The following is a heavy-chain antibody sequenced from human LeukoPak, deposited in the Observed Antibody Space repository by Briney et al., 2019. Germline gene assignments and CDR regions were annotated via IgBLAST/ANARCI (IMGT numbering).Heavy chain of an antibody. Sequence: GGSLRLSCAASGLRFSDYYVSWIRQAPGKGLQWVSYISSGGDIMHYADSVKGRFTSSRDNAKNSGYLEMNSLRAEDTAVYYCAKGGSDYGDYVVRYFDLWGRGTLVTASS. V-gene: IGHV3-11*01. CDR3: AKGGSDYGDYVVRYFDL. D-gene: IGHD4-17*01. J-gene: IGHJ2*01. CDR1: GLRFSDYY. CDR2: ISSGGDIM.